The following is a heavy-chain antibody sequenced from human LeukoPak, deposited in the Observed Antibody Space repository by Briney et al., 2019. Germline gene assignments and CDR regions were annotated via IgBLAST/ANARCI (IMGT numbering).Heavy chain of an antibody. CDR3: ATSGAWGAYD. V-gene: IGHV4-39*07. D-gene: IGHD3-16*01. CDR1: GGSISSSSYY. Sequence: PSETLSLTCTVSGGSISSSSYYWGWIRQPPGKGLEWIGSIYYSGSTYYNPSLKSRVTISVDTSKNQFSLKLSSVTAADTAVYYCATSGAWGAYDWGQGTLVTVSS. CDR2: IYYSGST. J-gene: IGHJ4*02.